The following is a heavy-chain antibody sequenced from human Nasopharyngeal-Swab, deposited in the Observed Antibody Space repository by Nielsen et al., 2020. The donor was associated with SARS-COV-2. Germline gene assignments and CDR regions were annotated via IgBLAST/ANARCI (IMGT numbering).Heavy chain of an antibody. V-gene: IGHV2-70*01. CDR1: GFSLSTSGMC. CDR3: ARMEKYYYGSGSYYYYYYGMDV. Sequence: SGPTLVKPTHTLILTCTFSGFSLSTSGMCVSWTRQPPGKALEWLALIDWDDDKYYSTSLKTRLTISKDTSKNQVVLTMTNMDPVDTATYYCARMEKYYYGSGSYYYYYYGMDVWGQGTTVTVSS. J-gene: IGHJ6*02. CDR2: IDWDDDK. D-gene: IGHD3-10*01.